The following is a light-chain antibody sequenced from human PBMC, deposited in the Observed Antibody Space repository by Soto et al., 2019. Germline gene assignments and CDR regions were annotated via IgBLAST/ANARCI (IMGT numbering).Light chain of an antibody. CDR2: NNN. V-gene: IGLV1-44*01. J-gene: IGLJ2*01. CDR3: AAWDDSLNGVV. CDR1: SSNIGSST. Sequence: QSVLTQSPSASGTPGQRVTISCSGSSSNIGSSTVNWYQQLPGTAPKLLIYNNNQRPSGVPDRFSGSKSGTSASLAISGLQSDDEADYYCAAWDDSLNGVVFGGGTKLTVL.